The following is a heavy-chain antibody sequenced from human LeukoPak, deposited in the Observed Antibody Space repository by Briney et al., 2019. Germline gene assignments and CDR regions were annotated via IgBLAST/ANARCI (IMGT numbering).Heavy chain of an antibody. Sequence: KSSETLSLTCTVSGGSISSGDYYWSRIRQPPGKGLEWIGYIYHSGSTYYNPSLKSRVTISVDRSKNQFSLKLSSVTAADAAVYYCARCGIAESSFDYWGQGTLVTVSS. J-gene: IGHJ4*02. D-gene: IGHD6-13*01. V-gene: IGHV4-30-2*01. CDR1: GGSISSGDYY. CDR2: IYHSGST. CDR3: ARCGIAESSFDY.